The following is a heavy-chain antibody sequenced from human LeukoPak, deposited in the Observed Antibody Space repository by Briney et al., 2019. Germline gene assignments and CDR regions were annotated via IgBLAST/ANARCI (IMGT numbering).Heavy chain of an antibody. J-gene: IGHJ4*02. CDR2: TYYKSKWYN. CDR3: ARGMRAHSNFPYFDY. V-gene: IGHV6-1*01. D-gene: IGHD4-11*01. CDR1: GDSVSSNSAS. Sequence: SQTLSLTCVISGDSVSSNSASWNWIRQSPSRGLEWLGRTYYKSKWYNDYAVSEKSRITITPDTSKKQFSLQLNSVTPEDTAVYYCARGMRAHSNFPYFDYWGQGSRVTVSS.